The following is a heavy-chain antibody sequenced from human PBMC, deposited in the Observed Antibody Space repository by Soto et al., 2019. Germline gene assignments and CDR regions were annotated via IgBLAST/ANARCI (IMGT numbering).Heavy chain of an antibody. CDR2: IYYSGST. Sequence: SETLSLTCTVSGGSISSGAYYWSWIRQHPGKGLEWIGYIYYSGSTYSTPALKSRVSISLDTSKKQFCLKRSYVTAADTAVYYCARIKGGAAGNFDYWAQGTLVTVYS. D-gene: IGHD6-13*01. V-gene: IGHV4-31*03. CDR1: GGSISSGAYY. J-gene: IGHJ4*02. CDR3: ARIKGGAAGNFDY.